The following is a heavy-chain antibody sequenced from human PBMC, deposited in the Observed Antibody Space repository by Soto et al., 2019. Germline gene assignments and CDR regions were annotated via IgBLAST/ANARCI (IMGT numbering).Heavy chain of an antibody. V-gene: IGHV6-1*01. CDR3: ARDLSGYSSGLNNWFDP. CDR2: TYYMSKWYN. Sequence: PSQTLSLTCAISGDSVSSNSAAWNWIRQSPSRGLEWLGRTYYMSKWYNDYAVSVKSRITINPDTSKNQFSLQLNSVTPEDTAVYYCARDLSGYSSGLNNWFDPWGQGTLVTVSS. D-gene: IGHD6-19*01. J-gene: IGHJ5*02. CDR1: GDSVSSNSAA.